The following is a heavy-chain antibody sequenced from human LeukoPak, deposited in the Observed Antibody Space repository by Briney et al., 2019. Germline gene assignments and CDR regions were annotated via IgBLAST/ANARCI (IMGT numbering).Heavy chain of an antibody. CDR2: GDYSGGT. V-gene: IGHV4-39*07. CDR1: GDSFSSVTDY. Sequence: SETLSLTCTVSGDSFSSVTDYWAWIHQPPGKGLEWIASGDYSGGTYYNPSLESRVAISADMSKNQFSLKLTSVTGADTAVYYCARGNCSGGSCYVTYWGQGTLVTVSS. D-gene: IGHD2-15*01. J-gene: IGHJ4*02. CDR3: ARGNCSGGSCYVTY.